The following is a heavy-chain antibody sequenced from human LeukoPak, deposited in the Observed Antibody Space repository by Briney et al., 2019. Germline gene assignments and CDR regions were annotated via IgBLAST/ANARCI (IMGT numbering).Heavy chain of an antibody. D-gene: IGHD2-21*02. V-gene: IGHV3-30-3*01. CDR1: GFTFSSYA. CDR2: ISYDGSNK. Sequence: GGSLRLSCAASGFTFSSYAMHWVRQAPGKGLEWVAVISYDGSNKYYADSVKGRFTISRDNSKNTLYLQTNSLRAEDTAVYYCARDLVVTAYKFDYWGQGTLVTVSS. J-gene: IGHJ4*02. CDR3: ARDLVVTAYKFDY.